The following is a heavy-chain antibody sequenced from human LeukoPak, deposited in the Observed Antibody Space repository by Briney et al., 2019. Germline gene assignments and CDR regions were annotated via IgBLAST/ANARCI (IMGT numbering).Heavy chain of an antibody. CDR1: GGSISSGSYY. CDR2: IYTSGST. Sequence: SETLSLTCTVSGGSISSGSYYWSWIRQPAGKGLEWIGHIYTSGSTYYNPSLKSRVTISVDTSKNQFSLKLSSVTAADTAVYYCAITPQLLWFGELLGHYWGQGTLVTVSS. CDR3: AITPQLLWFGELLGHY. D-gene: IGHD3-10*01. J-gene: IGHJ4*02. V-gene: IGHV4-61*09.